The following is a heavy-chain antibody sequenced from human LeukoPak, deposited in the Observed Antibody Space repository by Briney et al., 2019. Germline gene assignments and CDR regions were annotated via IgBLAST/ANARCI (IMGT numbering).Heavy chain of an antibody. CDR3: ARDVAVAGNWFDP. V-gene: IGHV1-46*01. CDR1: GYTFTSDY. Sequence: ASVKVSCKASGYTFTSDYMHWVRQAPGQGPEWMGIINPSGGSTSYAQKFQGRVTMTRDMSTSTVYVELSSLRSEDTAVYYCARDVAVAGNWFDPWGQGTLVTVSS. D-gene: IGHD6-19*01. J-gene: IGHJ5*02. CDR2: INPSGGST.